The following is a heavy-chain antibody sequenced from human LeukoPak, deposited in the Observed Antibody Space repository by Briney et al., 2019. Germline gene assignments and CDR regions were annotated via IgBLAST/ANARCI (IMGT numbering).Heavy chain of an antibody. CDR1: GGSISSSSYY. D-gene: IGHD6-19*01. CDR2: IYYSGST. J-gene: IGHJ4*02. V-gene: IGHV4-39*01. CDR3: ARISAVAVFGY. Sequence: PSETLSLTCTVSGGSISSSSYYWGWIRQPPGKGREWFGSIYYSGSTYYNPSLKSRVTISVDTSKNQFSLKLSSVTAADTAVYYCARISAVAVFGYWGQGTLVTVSS.